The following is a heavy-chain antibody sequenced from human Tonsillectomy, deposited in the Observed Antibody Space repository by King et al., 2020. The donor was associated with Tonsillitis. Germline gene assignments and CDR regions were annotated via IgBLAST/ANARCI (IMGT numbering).Heavy chain of an antibody. Sequence: QLVQSGAEVKKPGTSVKVSCKASGYTFTSYGISWVRQAPGQGLEGMGWISAYNGNTNYVQKLQGRVTMTTDTSTSTAYMELRSLRSDDTAVYYCARALNLRSPADDYGMDVWGQGTTVTVSS. D-gene: IGHD3-3*01. V-gene: IGHV1-18*04. CDR3: ARALNLRSPADDYGMDV. CDR2: ISAYNGNT. CDR1: GYTFTSYG. J-gene: IGHJ6*02.